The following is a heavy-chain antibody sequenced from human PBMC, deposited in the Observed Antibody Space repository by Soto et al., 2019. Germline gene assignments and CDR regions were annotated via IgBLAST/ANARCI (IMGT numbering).Heavy chain of an antibody. CDR2: IFYTGST. CDR3: ARVKATLYRHYYFDY. Sequence: SETLSLTCSVSGGIINSGDYFWSWVRQPPEKGLEWIGSIFYTGSTYYSTSLKSRASMSMDTSNDLFSLRLRYMTAADTAVYLCARVKATLYRHYYFDYWGQGTPVSVSS. J-gene: IGHJ4*02. D-gene: IGHD5-12*01. CDR1: GGIINSGDYF. V-gene: IGHV4-30-4*01.